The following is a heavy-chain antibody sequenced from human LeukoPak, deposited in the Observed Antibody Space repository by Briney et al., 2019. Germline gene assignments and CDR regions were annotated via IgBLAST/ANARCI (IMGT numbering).Heavy chain of an antibody. CDR2: IKDDGSVK. D-gene: IGHD2-21*01. V-gene: IGHV3-7*03. CDR1: GFTFSSYW. CDR3: AREVVATASAFDC. Sequence: GGSLRLSCAASGFTFSSYWMNWARQAPGKGLEWVANIKDDGSVKNHVDSLKGRFSISRDNARNSLYLQISSLRAEDTAVYYCAREVVATASAFDCWGQGTLVTVSS. J-gene: IGHJ4*02.